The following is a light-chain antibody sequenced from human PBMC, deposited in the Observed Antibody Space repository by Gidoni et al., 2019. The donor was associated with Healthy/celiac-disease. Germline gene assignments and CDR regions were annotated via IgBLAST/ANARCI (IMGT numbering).Light chain of an antibody. J-gene: IGKJ4*01. CDR3: QHYDNHSALT. CDR2: DTS. CDR1: QDISNY. V-gene: IGKV1-33*01. Sequence: QSPSSLSASVGDRVTITCQASQDISNYLNWYQQKPGKAPKLLIYDTSNLETGVPSRFSGSGSGTDFTFTISSLQPEDIATYYCQHYDNHSALTFGGGTKVEIK.